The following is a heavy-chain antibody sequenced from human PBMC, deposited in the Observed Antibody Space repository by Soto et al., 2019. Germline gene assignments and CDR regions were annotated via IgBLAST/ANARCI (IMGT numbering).Heavy chain of an antibody. D-gene: IGHD6-6*01. V-gene: IGHV3-7*01. J-gene: IGHJ4*02. CDR3: ARDRPSAYTSSFDY. CDR2: IKQDGSEK. Sequence: GGSLRLSCAASGFTFSDYWMSWVRQAPGKGLEWVANIKQDGSEKYYVDSVKGRFTISRDIAENSLYLQMNSLRAEDTAVYYCARDRPSAYTSSFDYWGQGTLVTVS. CDR1: GFTFSDYW.